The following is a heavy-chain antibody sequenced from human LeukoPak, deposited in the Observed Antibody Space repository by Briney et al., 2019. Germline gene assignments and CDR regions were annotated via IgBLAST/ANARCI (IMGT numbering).Heavy chain of an antibody. Sequence: HPSETLSLTCTVSGGSISSSSYYWGWIRQPPGKGLEWIGYIYHSGSTDYNPSLKSRVTISVDTSKSQFSLKLTSVTAADTAVYYCATLTTVVTAYYFDYWGQGTLVTVSS. CDR1: GGSISSSSYY. CDR3: ATLTTVVTAYYFDY. D-gene: IGHD4-23*01. V-gene: IGHV4-61*05. J-gene: IGHJ4*02. CDR2: IYHSGST.